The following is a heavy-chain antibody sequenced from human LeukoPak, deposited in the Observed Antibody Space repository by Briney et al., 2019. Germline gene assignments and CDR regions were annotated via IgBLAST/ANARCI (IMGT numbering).Heavy chain of an antibody. Sequence: SETLSLTCTVSGGSISSYYWSWIRQPPGKGLEWIGYIYYSGSTNYNPSLKSRVNISVDTSKNQFSLKLSSVTAADTAVYYCARHGGYSSPYLHWGQGTLVTVSS. CDR1: GGSISSYY. CDR3: ARHGGYSSPYLH. CDR2: IYYSGST. J-gene: IGHJ1*01. V-gene: IGHV4-59*08. D-gene: IGHD6-13*01.